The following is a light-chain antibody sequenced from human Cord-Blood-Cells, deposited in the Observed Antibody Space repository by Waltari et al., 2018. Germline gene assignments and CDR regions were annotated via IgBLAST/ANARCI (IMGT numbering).Light chain of an antibody. CDR2: AAS. J-gene: IGKJ1*01. CDR1: QSISSY. CDR3: QQSYSTPWT. Sequence: IQMTQLPSSLSASVDARVTITCRASQSISSYLNWYQQKPGKAPKLLIYAASSLQSGVPSRFSGSGAGTDFTLTISSLQPEDFATYYCQQSYSTPWTFGQGTKVEIK. V-gene: IGKV1-39*01.